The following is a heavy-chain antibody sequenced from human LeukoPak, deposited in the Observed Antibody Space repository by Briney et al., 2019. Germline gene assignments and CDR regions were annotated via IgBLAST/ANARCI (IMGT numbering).Heavy chain of an antibody. CDR1: GYSISSGYY. V-gene: IGHV4-38-2*02. D-gene: IGHD5-24*01. Sequence: SETLSLTCTVSGYSISSGYYWGWIRQPPGKGLEWIGSIYYSGSTYYNPSLKSRVTISVDTSKNQFSLKLSSVTAADTAVYYCARERDGYNTDYWGQGTLVTVSS. CDR3: ARERDGYNTDY. CDR2: IYYSGST. J-gene: IGHJ4*02.